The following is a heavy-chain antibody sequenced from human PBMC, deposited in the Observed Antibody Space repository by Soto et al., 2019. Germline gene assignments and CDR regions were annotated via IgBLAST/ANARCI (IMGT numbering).Heavy chain of an antibody. D-gene: IGHD6-13*01. CDR2: ISASGGGT. V-gene: IGHV3-23*01. J-gene: IGHJ4*02. CDR3: AKAVYSSSWYRGFDY. CDR1: GFTFSSYA. Sequence: GGSLRLSCAASGFTFSSYAMSWVRQAPGKGLEWVSAISASGGGTYYADSVKGRFTISRDNSKNTLYLQMNSLRAEDTAVYYCAKAVYSSSWYRGFDYWGQGTLVTVSS.